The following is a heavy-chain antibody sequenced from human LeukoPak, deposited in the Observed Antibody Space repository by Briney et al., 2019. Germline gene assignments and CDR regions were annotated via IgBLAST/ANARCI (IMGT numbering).Heavy chain of an antibody. Sequence: ASVKVSCKASGFTFTSSAVQWVRQARGQRLEWIGWIVVGSGNTNYAQKFQERVTITRDMSTSTAYMELSSLRSEDTAVYYCAAAGVVPAALGYYYGMDVSGKGTTVTVSS. CDR1: GFTFTSSA. V-gene: IGHV1-58*01. CDR2: IVVGSGNT. CDR3: AAAGVVPAALGYYYGMDV. J-gene: IGHJ6*04. D-gene: IGHD2-2*01.